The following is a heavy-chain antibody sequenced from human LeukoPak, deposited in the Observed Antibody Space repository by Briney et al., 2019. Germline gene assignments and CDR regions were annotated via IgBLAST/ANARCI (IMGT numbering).Heavy chain of an antibody. CDR1: GYTFASYD. V-gene: IGHV1-8*01. J-gene: IGHJ4*02. Sequence: ASVKVSCKASGYTFASYDINWVRQAIGQGLEWMGWMNPNSGNTGYAQKYQGRVTMTRNTSISTAYMELSSLRSEDTAVYYCARDRNPVDYWGQGTLVTVSS. CDR2: MNPNSGNT. CDR3: ARDRNPVDY.